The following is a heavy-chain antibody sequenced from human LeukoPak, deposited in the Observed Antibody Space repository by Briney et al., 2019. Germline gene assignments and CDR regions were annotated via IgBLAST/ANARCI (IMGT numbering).Heavy chain of an antibody. V-gene: IGHV3-21*01. D-gene: IGHD3-10*01. CDR1: GFTFNSYA. J-gene: IGHJ4*02. CDR2: IGGGGENT. Sequence: GGSLRLSCAASGFTFNSYALSWVRQAPGKGLEWVSTIGGGGENTYYADSVKGRFTISRDNAKSSLFLQMNSLRAEDTAVYFCAREVRGLDYWGQGTLVTVSS. CDR3: AREVRGLDY.